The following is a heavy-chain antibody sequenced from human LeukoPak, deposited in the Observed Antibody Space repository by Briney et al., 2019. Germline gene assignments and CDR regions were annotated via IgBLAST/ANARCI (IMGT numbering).Heavy chain of an antibody. V-gene: IGHV4-4*07. CDR1: GGSISSYY. CDR2: IYTSGST. D-gene: IGHD4-17*01. J-gene: IGHJ4*02. CDR3: AREGDDYGDYYFDY. Sequence: SETLSLTCTVSGGSISSYYWSWIRQPAGKGLEWIGRIYTSGSTNYNPSLKSRVTMSVDTSKSQFSLKLSSVTAADTAVYYCAREGDDYGDYYFDYWGQGTLVTVSS.